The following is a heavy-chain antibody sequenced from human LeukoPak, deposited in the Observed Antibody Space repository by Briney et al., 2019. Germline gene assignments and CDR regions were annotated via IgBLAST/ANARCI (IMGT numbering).Heavy chain of an antibody. J-gene: IGHJ4*02. D-gene: IGHD4-11*01. CDR2: IGWNSGSI. Sequence: GGSLRLSCAASGFTFDDYAMHWVRQAPGKGLEWVSGIGWNSGSIGYADSVKGRFTISRDNAKNTLYLQMNSLKTEDTAVYYCTTDRFRLQVGGFDYWGQGTLVTVSS. CDR3: TTDRFRLQVGGFDY. V-gene: IGHV3-9*01. CDR1: GFTFDDYA.